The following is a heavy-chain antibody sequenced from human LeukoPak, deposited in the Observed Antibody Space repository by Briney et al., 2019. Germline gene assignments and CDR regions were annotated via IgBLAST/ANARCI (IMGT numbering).Heavy chain of an antibody. CDR2: MYSGGST. J-gene: IGHJ4*02. CDR1: GFTVSSKY. CDR3: AKTSDYYFGFVY. V-gene: IGHV3-53*01. Sequence: PGGSLRLSCAASGFTVSSKYMSSVRQAPGRGLEWDSSMYSGGSTYYADSVKGQFTISRDRSNNTLYRQMDSQRAEDTAVYYCAKTSDYYFGFVYWGQGTLVTVSS. D-gene: IGHD3-22*01.